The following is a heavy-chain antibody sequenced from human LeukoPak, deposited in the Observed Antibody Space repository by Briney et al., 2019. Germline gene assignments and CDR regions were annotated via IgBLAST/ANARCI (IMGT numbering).Heavy chain of an antibody. CDR2: ISWNSGST. D-gene: IGHD5-24*01. CDR3: ATFDGYNSPQGGY. CDR1: GFTFDAYA. Sequence: GRSLRLSCAASGFTFDAYAMHWVRQAPGKGLEWVTGISWNSGSTGYADSVRGRFTISRDNAKDFLYLQMNRLRAEDTAVYYCATFDGYNSPQGGYWGQGTLVTVSS. J-gene: IGHJ4*02. V-gene: IGHV3-9*01.